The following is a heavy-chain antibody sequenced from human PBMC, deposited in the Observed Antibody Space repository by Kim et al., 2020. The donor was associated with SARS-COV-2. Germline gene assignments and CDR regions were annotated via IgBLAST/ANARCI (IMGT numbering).Heavy chain of an antibody. CDR2: ISSSSSTI. CDR3: ASEGGAAAGFYYYYGMDV. V-gene: IGHV3-48*02. J-gene: IGHJ6*02. Sequence: GGSLRLSCAASGFTFSSYSMNWVRQAPGKGLEWVSYISSSSSTIYYADSVKGRFTISRDNAKNSLYLQMNSLRDEDTAVYYCASEGGAAAGFYYYYGMDVWGQGTTVTVSS. CDR1: GFTFSSYS. D-gene: IGHD6-13*01.